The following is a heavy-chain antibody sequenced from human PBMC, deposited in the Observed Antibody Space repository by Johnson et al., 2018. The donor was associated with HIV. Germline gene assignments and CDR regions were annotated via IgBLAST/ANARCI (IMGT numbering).Heavy chain of an antibody. Sequence: VQLVESGGGVVQPGGSLRLSCAASGFTLSSYGMHWVRQAPGKGLEWVAFIRYDGSDKYSADSVEGRFTISRDNSKNTLYLQMNSLRAEDTAVYYCARVKGCTGGVCSALGAFDIWGQGTMVTVSS. V-gene: IGHV3-30*02. J-gene: IGHJ3*02. CDR2: IRYDGSDK. CDR3: ARVKGCTGGVCSALGAFDI. D-gene: IGHD2-8*02. CDR1: GFTLSSYG.